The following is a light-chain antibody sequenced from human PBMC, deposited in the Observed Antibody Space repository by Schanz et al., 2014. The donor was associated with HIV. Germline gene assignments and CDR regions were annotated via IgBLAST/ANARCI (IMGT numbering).Light chain of an antibody. J-gene: IGKJ2*01. CDR3: QQYNNWPYT. CDR2: AAS. CDR1: QSISSS. V-gene: IGKV3D-15*01. Sequence: IVLTQSPGTLSLSPGERGTLSCRASQSISSSLLAWYQKKPGQAPTLLIYAASSRASGIPDRFSGSGSGTEFTLTISSLQSEDFAVYYCQQYNNWPYTFGQGTKLEIK.